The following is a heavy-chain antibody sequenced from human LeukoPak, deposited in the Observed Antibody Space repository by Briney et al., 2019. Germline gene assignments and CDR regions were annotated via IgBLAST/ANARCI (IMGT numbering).Heavy chain of an antibody. Sequence: SQTLSLTCAISGDSVSSNSAAWNWIRQSPSRGLEWLGRTYYRSKWYNDYAVSVKSRITINPDTSKNQFSLQLNSVTPEGTAVYYCARGYVNMITFGGVMGYWGQGTLVTVSS. CDR3: ARGYVNMITFGGVMGY. V-gene: IGHV6-1*01. D-gene: IGHD3-16*01. J-gene: IGHJ4*02. CDR1: GDSVSSNSAA. CDR2: TYYRSKWYN.